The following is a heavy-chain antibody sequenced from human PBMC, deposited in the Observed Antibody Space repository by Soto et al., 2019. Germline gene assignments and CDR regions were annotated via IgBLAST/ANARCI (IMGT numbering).Heavy chain of an antibody. J-gene: IGHJ4*02. CDR2: INHSGST. D-gene: IGHD2-8*02. CDR3: ARDKITGLFDY. CDR1: GGSFSGYY. Sequence: QVQLQQWGAGLLKPSKTLSLTCAVYGGSFSGYYWTWIRQPPGTGLEWIGEINHSGSTNYNQSLKSRVTISVDTSKNQFSLKLTSVTAADTAVYYCARDKITGLFDYWGQGTLVTVSS. V-gene: IGHV4-34*01.